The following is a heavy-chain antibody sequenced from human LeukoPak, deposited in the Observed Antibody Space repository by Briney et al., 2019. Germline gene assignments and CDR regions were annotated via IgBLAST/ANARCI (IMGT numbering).Heavy chain of an antibody. J-gene: IGHJ2*01. CDR1: GFTFSNYW. CDR2: IKSDGSNI. V-gene: IGHV3-74*01. Sequence: PGGSLRLSCAASGFTFSNYWMHWVRLVPGKGLVWVSRIKSDGSNIAYADSVKGRFTISRDSANNTLSLQMNSLTDEDTAVYYCTREPNGALKFDLWGRGTLVTVSS. D-gene: IGHD2-8*01. CDR3: TREPNGALKFDL.